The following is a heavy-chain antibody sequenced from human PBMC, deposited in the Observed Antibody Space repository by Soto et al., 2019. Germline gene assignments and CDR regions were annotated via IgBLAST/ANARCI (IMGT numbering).Heavy chain of an antibody. Sequence: SETLSLTSSVSGGSISGYYWSWIRQPPGKGLEWIGYIYCSGSTNYNPSLKSRVTISVDTSISTAYLQWSSLKASDTPIYYCARGGYMWNDLIGFDLWGQGTLVPSSS. J-gene: IGHJ5*02. D-gene: IGHD1-1*01. CDR2: IYCSGST. CDR3: ARGGYMWNDLIGFDL. CDR1: GGSISGYY. V-gene: IGHV4-59*12.